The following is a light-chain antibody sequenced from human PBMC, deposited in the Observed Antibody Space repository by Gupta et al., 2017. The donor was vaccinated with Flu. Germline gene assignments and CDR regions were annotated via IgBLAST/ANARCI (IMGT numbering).Light chain of an antibody. J-gene: IGKJ1*01. V-gene: IGKV1-5*03. CDR3: QQDNRYST. Sequence: DIQMTQSPSTLSASVGDRVTITCRASQSVRSWLAWYQQRPGKAPSLLIYKASTLESGVPSRFSGSGSETEFTLTISSLQPDDFATYYCQQDNRYSTFGQGTRVEVK. CDR1: QSVRSW. CDR2: KAS.